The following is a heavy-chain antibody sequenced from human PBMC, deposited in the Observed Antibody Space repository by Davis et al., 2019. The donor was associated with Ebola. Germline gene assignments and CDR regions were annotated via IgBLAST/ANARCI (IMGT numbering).Heavy chain of an antibody. V-gene: IGHV4-34*01. Sequence: SETLSLTCAVYGGSFSGYYWSWIRQPPGKGLEWIGEINHSGSTNYNPSLKSRVTISVDTSKNQFSLKLSSVTAADTAVYYCAREGTGGDGFDIWGQGTMVTVSS. J-gene: IGHJ3*02. D-gene: IGHD2-8*02. CDR1: GGSFSGYY. CDR3: AREGTGGDGFDI. CDR2: INHSGST.